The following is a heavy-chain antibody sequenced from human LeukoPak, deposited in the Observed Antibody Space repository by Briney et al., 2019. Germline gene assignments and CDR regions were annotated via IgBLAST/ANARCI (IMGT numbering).Heavy chain of an antibody. CDR3: PNADSGDYAPIDS. Sequence: GGSLRLSCAASGFTFSSYAMSWVRQAPGKGLEWVSAISGSGGSTYYADSVKGRFTISRDNSKNTLYLQMNSLRAEDTAVYYCPNADSGDYAPIDSGGKGPRVTVPS. V-gene: IGHV3-23*01. CDR2: ISGSGGST. D-gene: IGHD4-17*01. CDR1: GFTFSSYA. J-gene: IGHJ4*02.